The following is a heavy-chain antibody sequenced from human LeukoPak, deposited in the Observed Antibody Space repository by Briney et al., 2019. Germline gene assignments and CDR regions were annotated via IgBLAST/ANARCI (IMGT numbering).Heavy chain of an antibody. CDR2: IKSKTDSGTT. D-gene: IGHD3-10*01. V-gene: IGHV3-15*01. J-gene: IGHJ4*02. Sequence: GGSLRLSCAASEFTVSSNYMSWVRQAPGKGLEWVGRIKSKTDSGTTDYAAPVKGRFTISRDDSKNTLYLQMNSLKTEDTAVYYCTSLAMIRGVIPFDYWGQGTLVTVSS. CDR3: TSLAMIRGVIPFDY. CDR1: EFTVSSNY.